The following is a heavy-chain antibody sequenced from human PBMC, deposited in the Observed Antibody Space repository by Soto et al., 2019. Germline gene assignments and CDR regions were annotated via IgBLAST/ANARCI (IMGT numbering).Heavy chain of an antibody. CDR1: GFTFSSYS. J-gene: IGHJ4*02. D-gene: IGHD3-10*01. Sequence: EVQLVESGGGLVQPGGSLRLSCAVSGFTFSSYSMNWVRQAPGKGLEWVSYISTSSTTIYYVDSVKGRFTISRDNAKNSLYLQMNSLRAEDTAVYYCARGNYASGSYRDCWGRGTLVTVSS. CDR3: ARGNYASGSYRDC. V-gene: IGHV3-48*01. CDR2: ISTSSTTI.